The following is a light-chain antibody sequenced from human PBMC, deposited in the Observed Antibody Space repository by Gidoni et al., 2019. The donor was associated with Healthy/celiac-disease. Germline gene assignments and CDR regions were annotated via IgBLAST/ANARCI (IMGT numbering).Light chain of an antibody. J-gene: IGLJ2*01. V-gene: IGLV1-40*01. CDR1: SSNIGAGYA. CDR2: GNS. Sequence: QSVLTQPPSVSGAPGQRVTISCPGSSSNIGAGYAVHWYQQLPGTAPKLLIYGNSTRPSGVPDRFSGSKSGTSASLAITGLQAEDEADYYCQSYDSSLSGSGVFGGGTKLTVL. CDR3: QSYDSSLSGSGV.